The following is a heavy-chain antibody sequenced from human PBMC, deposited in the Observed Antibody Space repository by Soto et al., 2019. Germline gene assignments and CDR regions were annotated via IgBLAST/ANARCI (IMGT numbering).Heavy chain of an antibody. V-gene: IGHV1-2*02. CDR3: AREEDDFWSGYGMDV. CDR2: ISPNRGGT. CDR1: GYTFTGYY. J-gene: IGHJ6*02. Sequence: QVQLVQSGAEVKKPGASMKVSCKASGYTFTGYYLHWVRQAPGQGLEWMGWISPNRGGTNYAQKFQGRVPMTRDTSISTAYMELSRLRSDDTAMYYCAREEDDFWSGYGMDVWGQGTTVTVSS. D-gene: IGHD3-3*01.